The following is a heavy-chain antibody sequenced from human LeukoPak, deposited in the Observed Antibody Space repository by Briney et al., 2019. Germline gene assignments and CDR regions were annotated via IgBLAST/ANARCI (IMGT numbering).Heavy chain of an antibody. CDR3: ARGPVTAFDH. CDR1: GYTFTSYY. Sequence: ASVKVSCKASGYTFTSYYMHWVRRAPGQGLEWMGIINPSGGSTGYAQKFQGRVTMTRDTSTSTVYMELSSLRFEDAAVYYCARGPVTAFDHWGQGTLVTVSS. CDR2: INPSGGST. D-gene: IGHD5-18*01. V-gene: IGHV1-46*01. J-gene: IGHJ4*02.